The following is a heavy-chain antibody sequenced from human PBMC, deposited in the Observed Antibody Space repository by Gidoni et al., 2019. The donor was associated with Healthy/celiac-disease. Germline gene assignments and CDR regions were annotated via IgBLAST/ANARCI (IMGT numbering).Heavy chain of an antibody. CDR3: YNWFDP. D-gene: IGHD2-15*01. Sequence: QVQLQPWGAGLLKPSETLSLTCAVYGGSFSGYYWSWIRQPPGKGLEWIGEINHSGSTNYNPSLKSRVTISVDTSKNQFSLKLSSVYYCARGGMEGYNWFDPWGQGTLVTVSS. V-gene: IGHV4-34*01. CDR2: INHSGST. J-gene: IGHJ5*02. CDR1: GGSFSGYY.